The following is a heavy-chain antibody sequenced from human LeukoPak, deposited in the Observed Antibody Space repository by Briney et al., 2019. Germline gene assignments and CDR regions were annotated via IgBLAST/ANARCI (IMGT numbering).Heavy chain of an antibody. D-gene: IGHD6-13*01. CDR1: GGSISNNNYY. J-gene: IGHJ4*02. Sequence: PSETLSLTCTVSGGSISNNNYYWGWIRQPPGKGLEWIGSIYYSGSTYYNPSLKSRVTISVDTSKNQFSLKLSSVTAADTAVYYCARGTLIAAAVYYFDYWGQGTLVTVSS. CDR2: IYYSGST. CDR3: ARGTLIAAAVYYFDY. V-gene: IGHV4-39*07.